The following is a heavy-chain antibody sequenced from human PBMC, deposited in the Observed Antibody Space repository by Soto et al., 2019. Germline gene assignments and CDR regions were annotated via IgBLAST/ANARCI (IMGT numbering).Heavy chain of an antibody. J-gene: IGHJ5*02. Sequence: QVQLVQSGAEVKKPGSSVKFSCKASGGNFTSYAISWVRQAPGQGLEFMGGIVPLFGTTNYAHKFRGRVTITADESTSTVYMEVSRMRSEETAVYYCAKASGRSWYNWFDPWGQGTLVTVST. D-gene: IGHD6-13*01. CDR2: IVPLFGTT. V-gene: IGHV1-69*01. CDR1: GGNFTSYA. CDR3: AKASGRSWYNWFDP.